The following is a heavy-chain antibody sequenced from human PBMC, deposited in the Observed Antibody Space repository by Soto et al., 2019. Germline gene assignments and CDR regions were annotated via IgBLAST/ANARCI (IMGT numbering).Heavy chain of an antibody. CDR3: ARTIAVRSLSWFDP. J-gene: IGHJ5*02. D-gene: IGHD6-19*01. V-gene: IGHV3-23*01. Sequence: SLRLSCAASGFPFSHYAMSWVRQAPGKGLEWVSAISGNGADTTYADSVKGRFTISRDNAKNSLFLQMHSLRDEDTAVYYCARTIAVRSLSWFDPWGQGTLVTVSS. CDR2: ISGNGADT. CDR1: GFPFSHYA.